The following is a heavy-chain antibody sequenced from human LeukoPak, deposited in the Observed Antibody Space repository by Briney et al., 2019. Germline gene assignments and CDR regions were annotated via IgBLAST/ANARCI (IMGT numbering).Heavy chain of an antibody. D-gene: IGHD4-23*01. V-gene: IGHV1-69*01. Sequence: SVKVSCKASGGTFSSYAISWVRQAPGQGLEWMGGIIPIFGTANYAQKFQGRVTITADESTSTAYMELSSLRSEDTAVYYCARDPDYGGNSDWYFDLWGRGTLVTVSS. CDR3: ARDPDYGGNSDWYFDL. CDR1: GGTFSSYA. J-gene: IGHJ2*01. CDR2: IIPIFGTA.